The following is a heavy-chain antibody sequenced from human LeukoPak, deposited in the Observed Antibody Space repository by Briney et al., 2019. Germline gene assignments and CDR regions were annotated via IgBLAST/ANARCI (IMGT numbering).Heavy chain of an antibody. CDR2: IYTSGST. CDR1: GGSISSGSYY. CDR3: ARGYWYSFDY. J-gene: IGHJ4*02. V-gene: IGHV4-61*02. D-gene: IGHD2-8*02. Sequence: SETLSLTCTVSGGSISSGSYYWSWIRQPAGKGLEWIGRIYTSGSTNYNPSLKSRVTISVDTSKNQFSLKLSSVTAADTAVYYCARGYWYSFDYWAREPWSPSPQ.